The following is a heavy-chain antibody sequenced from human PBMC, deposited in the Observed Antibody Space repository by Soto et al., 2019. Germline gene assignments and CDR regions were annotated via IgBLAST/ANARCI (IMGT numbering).Heavy chain of an antibody. Sequence: GGSLRLSCAASGFTFSSYGMHWVRQAPGKGLEWVAVIWYDGSNKYYADSVKGRFTISRDNSKDTLYLQMNSLRAEDTAVYYCARDESRYSSGWYAYWGQVNLVTVSS. V-gene: IGHV3-33*01. J-gene: IGHJ4*02. CDR2: IWYDGSNK. D-gene: IGHD6-19*01. CDR3: ARDESRYSSGWYAY. CDR1: GFTFSSYG.